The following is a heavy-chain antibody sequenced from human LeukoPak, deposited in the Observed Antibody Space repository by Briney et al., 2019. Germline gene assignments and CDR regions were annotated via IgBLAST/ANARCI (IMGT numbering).Heavy chain of an antibody. CDR3: ARNNGMDV. CDR2: VNRDGSET. V-gene: IGHV3-7*03. CDR1: GFALSSHW. J-gene: IGHJ6*02. Sequence: GGSLRLSCAASGFALSSHWMTWVRQVPGRGPEWVANVNRDGSETYYLDSVKGRFTISKDNAKNSLYLQMNSLRAEDTALYHCARNNGMDVWGRGTTVIVSS.